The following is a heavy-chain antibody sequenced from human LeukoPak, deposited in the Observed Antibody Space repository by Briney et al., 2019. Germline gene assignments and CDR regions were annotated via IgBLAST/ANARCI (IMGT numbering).Heavy chain of an antibody. CDR1: GFTFSTYG. CDR3: ARVGGSGSETFAY. D-gene: IGHD3-10*01. CDR2: ISYDGSNK. Sequence: GGSLRLSCAASGFTFSTYGMHWVGQAPGKGLEGLAVISYDGSNKYYADSVKGRFTISRDTAKHPLSLQMNSLRAEDTAVYYCARVGGSGSETFAYWGQGTLVTVSS. J-gene: IGHJ4*02. V-gene: IGHV3-30*03.